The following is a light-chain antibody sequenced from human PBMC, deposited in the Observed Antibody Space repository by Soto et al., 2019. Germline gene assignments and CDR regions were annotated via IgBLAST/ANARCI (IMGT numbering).Light chain of an antibody. CDR3: QQYGSTPGT. V-gene: IGKV3D-20*01. CDR2: DAT. Sequence: VVLTQFPGTLSLSPGETATLSCGASQRVSNNFLGWYQQKPGLPPRLLIYDATSRANGIPERFSGRGSGTHFTLTISRLEPEDFAVYYCQQYGSTPGTFGRGTKVEMK. J-gene: IGKJ1*01. CDR1: QRVSNNF.